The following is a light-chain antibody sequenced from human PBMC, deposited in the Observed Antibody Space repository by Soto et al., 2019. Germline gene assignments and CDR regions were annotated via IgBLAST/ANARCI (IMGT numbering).Light chain of an antibody. V-gene: IGKV3-20*01. CDR1: QSVPSNF. CDR3: QQHGSSPWT. J-gene: IGKJ1*01. CDR2: GAS. Sequence: IVLTHSPGTLSLSPGARASLSCGASQSVPSNFLAWYQQKPGQTPKLLIYGASTRATGIPARFSGSGSGTDFTLTITSLEPEDFAVYYCQQHGSSPWTLGKGTKVELK.